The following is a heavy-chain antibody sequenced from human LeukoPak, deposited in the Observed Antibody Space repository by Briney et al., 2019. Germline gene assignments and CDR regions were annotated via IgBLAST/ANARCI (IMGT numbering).Heavy chain of an antibody. V-gene: IGHV4-31*03. Sequence: PSQTLSLTCTDSGGSTSSGVYYWSWIRQHPGKGLEWIGYIYYSGSTYYNPSLKSRLTISVDTSKNQFSLKLSSVTAADTAVYYCARRFRDAFDIWGQGTMVTVSS. CDR2: IYYSGST. D-gene: IGHD2-21*01. CDR3: ARRFRDAFDI. CDR1: GGSTSSGVYY. J-gene: IGHJ3*02.